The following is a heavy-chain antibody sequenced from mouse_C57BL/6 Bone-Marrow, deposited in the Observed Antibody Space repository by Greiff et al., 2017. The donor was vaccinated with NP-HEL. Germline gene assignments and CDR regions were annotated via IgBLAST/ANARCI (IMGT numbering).Heavy chain of an antibody. J-gene: IGHJ2*01. D-gene: IGHD1-1*01. CDR3: AGKAKFITTKGY. CDR2: IDPSDSYT. CDR1: GYTFTSYW. V-gene: IGHV1-50*01. Sequence: QVQLQQPGAELVKPGASVKLSCKASGYTFTSYWMQWVKQRPGQGLEWIGEIDPSDSYTNYNQKFQGKATLTVDTSSSTAYMQLSSLTSEDSAVYYCAGKAKFITTKGYWGKGTTLTVSS.